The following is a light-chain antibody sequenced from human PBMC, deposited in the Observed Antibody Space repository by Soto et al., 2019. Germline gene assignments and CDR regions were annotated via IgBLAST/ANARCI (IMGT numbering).Light chain of an antibody. V-gene: IGLV2-14*01. CDR1: SSDVGGYNY. CDR2: EVS. J-gene: IGLJ1*01. Sequence: QSALTQPASVSGSPGQSITISCTGTSSDVGGYNYVSWYQQHPGKAPKLMIYEVSNRPSGGSNRFSGSQSGNTASLTISGLQAEDEAAYYCSSYTSSSTPYVFGTGTKVTVL. CDR3: SSYTSSSTPYV.